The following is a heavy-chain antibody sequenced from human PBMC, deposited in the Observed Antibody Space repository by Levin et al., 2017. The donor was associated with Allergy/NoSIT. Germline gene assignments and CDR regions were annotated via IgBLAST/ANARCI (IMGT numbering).Heavy chain of an antibody. Sequence: GGSLRLSCAASGFTFSSYGMHWVRQAPGKGLEWVAVISYDGSNKYYADSVKGRFTISRDNSKNTLYLQMNSLRAEDTAVYYCAKEFRSIAAAGTTDAFDIWGQGTMVTVSS. V-gene: IGHV3-30*18. CDR2: ISYDGSNK. J-gene: IGHJ3*02. CDR1: GFTFSSYG. D-gene: IGHD6-13*01. CDR3: AKEFRSIAAAGTTDAFDI.